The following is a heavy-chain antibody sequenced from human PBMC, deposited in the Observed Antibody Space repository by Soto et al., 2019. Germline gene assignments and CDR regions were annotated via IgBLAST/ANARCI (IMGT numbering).Heavy chain of an antibody. J-gene: IGHJ6*04. D-gene: IGHD2-15*01. Sequence: QVQLVESGGGVVQPGRSLRLSCAASGFTFSAYGMHWVRQAPGKGLEWVAVIWYDGSNKYYADSVKGRFTISRDNSKNTVNLQINSLSAQDTAAYYRARAVVNFSNRSCYSHYGMDGWGKGTKVTVYS. CDR3: ARAVVNFSNRSCYSHYGMDG. V-gene: IGHV3-33*01. CDR2: IWYDGSNK. CDR1: GFTFSAYG.